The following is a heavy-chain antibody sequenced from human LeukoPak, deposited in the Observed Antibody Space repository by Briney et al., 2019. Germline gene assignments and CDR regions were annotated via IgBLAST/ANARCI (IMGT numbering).Heavy chain of an antibody. J-gene: IGHJ4*02. V-gene: IGHV1-46*01. D-gene: IGHD3-22*01. CDR2: TNPSGGST. CDR1: GYTFTSYY. Sequence: ASVKVSCKASGYTFTSYYMHWVRQAPGQGLEWMGITNPSGGSTSYAQKFQGRVTMTRDTSTSTVYMELSSLRSEDTAVYYCARGAYYYDSSGPFDYWGQGTLVTVSS. CDR3: ARGAYYYDSSGPFDY.